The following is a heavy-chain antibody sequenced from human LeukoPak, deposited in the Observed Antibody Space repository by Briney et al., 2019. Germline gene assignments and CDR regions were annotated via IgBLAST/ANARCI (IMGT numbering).Heavy chain of an antibody. J-gene: IGHJ4*02. Sequence: GGSLRLSCKASGFTISDNFMSWFRQAPGRGLEWVSYISLSGSSRYYADSVKGRFTISRDNANNSLYLQMNSLTAEDTAFYYCARRKVPAASDYWGRGTLVTVSS. D-gene: IGHD2-2*01. CDR2: ISLSGSSR. CDR1: GFTISDNF. CDR3: ARRKVPAASDY. V-gene: IGHV3-11*01.